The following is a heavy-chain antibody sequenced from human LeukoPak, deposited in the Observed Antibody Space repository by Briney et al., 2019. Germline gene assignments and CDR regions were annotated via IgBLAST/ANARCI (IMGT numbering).Heavy chain of an antibody. J-gene: IGHJ1*01. CDR3: SRDSLRDGYNYAEYFQH. V-gene: IGHV4-59*01. CDR1: GGSISGYY. Sequence: SETLSLTCTVSGGSISGYYWNWIRQSPGKGLEWIGNIYDSGNIYDSRITKYNPSLNSRVSISVDMSKNQFTLKLSSVTAADTAVYYCSRDSLRDGYNYAEYFQHWGRGTLVTVSS. CDR2: IYDSGNIYDSRIT. D-gene: IGHD5-24*01.